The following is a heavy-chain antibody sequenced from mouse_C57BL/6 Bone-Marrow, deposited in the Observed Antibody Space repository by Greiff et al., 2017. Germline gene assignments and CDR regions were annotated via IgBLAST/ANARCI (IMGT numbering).Heavy chain of an antibody. CDR3: VRTYGSSSYYAMDY. CDR2: IRSKSNNYAT. D-gene: IGHD1-1*01. V-gene: IGHV10-1*01. Sequence: EVQRVESGGGLVQPKGSLKLSCAASGFSFNTYAMNWVRQAPGKGLEWVARIRSKSNNYATYYADSVKDRFTISRDDSESMLYLQMNNLKTEDTAMYYCVRTYGSSSYYAMDYWGQGTSVTVSS. CDR1: GFSFNTYA. J-gene: IGHJ4*01.